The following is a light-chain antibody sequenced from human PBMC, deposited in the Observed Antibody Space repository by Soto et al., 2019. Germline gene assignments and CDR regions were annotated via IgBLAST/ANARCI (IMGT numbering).Light chain of an antibody. CDR2: EVS. CDR3: SSYTTSSTLLYV. V-gene: IGLV2-14*01. J-gene: IGLJ1*01. CDR1: SSDVGGYNS. Sequence: QSALTQPASVSRTPGQSITISCTRTSSDVGGYNSVSWYQQHPGKAPKLMIYEVSNRPSGVSNRFSGSKSGNTASLTISGLQAEDEADYYCSSYTTSSTLLYVFGTGTKVTVL.